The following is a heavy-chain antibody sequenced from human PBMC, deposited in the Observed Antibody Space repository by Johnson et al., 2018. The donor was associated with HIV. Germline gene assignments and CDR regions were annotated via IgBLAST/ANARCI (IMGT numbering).Heavy chain of an antibody. V-gene: IGHV3-66*01. CDR2: IYSGGST. Sequence: VQLVESGGGLVQPGGSLRLSCAASGFTVSSNYMSWVRQAPGKGLEWVAVIYSGGSTYYADSVKGRFTISRDNSKNSLYLQMNSMRAEDTALYYCARDDGGNPHDAFDIWGQGTMVTVSS. J-gene: IGHJ3*02. CDR3: ARDDGGNPHDAFDI. CDR1: GFTVSSNY. D-gene: IGHD4-23*01.